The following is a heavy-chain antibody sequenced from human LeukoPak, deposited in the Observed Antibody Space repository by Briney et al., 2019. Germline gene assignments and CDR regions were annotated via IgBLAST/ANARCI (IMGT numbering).Heavy chain of an antibody. CDR1: GGSMNTGSYY. J-gene: IGHJ4*02. CDR3: ARGYWFYFDY. V-gene: IGHV4-61*09. Sequence: PSETLSLTCSVSGGSMNTGSYYWSWVRQPAGKGLEWIGHVYTSGNTNYNPSLKTRLTISVDTSKNQFSLKLSSVTATDTAVYYCARGYWFYFDYWGQGTLVTVSS. D-gene: IGHD2-8*02. CDR2: VYTSGNT.